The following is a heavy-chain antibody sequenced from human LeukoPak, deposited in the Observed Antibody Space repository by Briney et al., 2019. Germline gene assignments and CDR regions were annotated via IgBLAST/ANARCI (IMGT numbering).Heavy chain of an antibody. Sequence: SVKVSSKASGADFNTHIINWVRQAPGQGLEWMERIIPMRNLANYAHKFQGRVIITADKSRRTAYMELSSLTSDDTAVYYCARGKYCSGGECYSVRTSYDGFDPWGQGTVVSVSS. CDR2: IIPMRNLA. D-gene: IGHD2-15*01. CDR1: GADFNTHI. V-gene: IGHV1-69*02. J-gene: IGHJ5*02. CDR3: ARGKYCSGGECYSVRTSYDGFDP.